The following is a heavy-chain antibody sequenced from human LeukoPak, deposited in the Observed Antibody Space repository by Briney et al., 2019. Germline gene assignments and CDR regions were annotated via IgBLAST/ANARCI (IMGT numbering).Heavy chain of an antibody. CDR1: GFTFSSYA. CDR2: ISGSGGST. Sequence: GGSLRLSCAASGFTFSSYAMSWVRQAPGKGPEWVSAISGSGGSTYYADSVKGRFTISRDNSKNTLYLQMNSLRAEDTAVYYCAKDSEFGELPFDYWGQGTLVTVSS. D-gene: IGHD3-10*01. V-gene: IGHV3-23*01. CDR3: AKDSEFGELPFDY. J-gene: IGHJ4*02.